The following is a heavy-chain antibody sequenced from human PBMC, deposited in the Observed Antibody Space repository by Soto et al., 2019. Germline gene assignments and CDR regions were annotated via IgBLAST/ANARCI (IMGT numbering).Heavy chain of an antibody. CDR3: ASSHDSSGYYISFDY. J-gene: IGHJ4*02. Sequence: GGSLRLSCAASGFTFSSYSMNWVRQAPGKGLEWVSSISSSSSYIYYAGSVKGRFTISRDNARNSLYLQMNSLIAEDTAVYYCASSHDSSGYYISFDYWGQGTLVTVSS. D-gene: IGHD3-22*01. CDR2: ISSSSSYI. CDR1: GFTFSSYS. V-gene: IGHV3-21*01.